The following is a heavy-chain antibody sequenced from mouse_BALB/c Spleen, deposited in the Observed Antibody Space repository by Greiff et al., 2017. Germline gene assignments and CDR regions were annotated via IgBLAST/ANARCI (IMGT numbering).Heavy chain of an antibody. CDR3: ARGDYGSSHPWFAY. J-gene: IGHJ3*01. CDR1: GYNFTSYW. CDR2: IYPGSGST. D-gene: IGHD1-1*01. Sequence: QVQLQQPGAELVKPGTSVKLSCKASGYNFTSYWINWVKLRPGQGLEWIGDIYPGSGSTNYNEKFKSKATLTVDTSSSTAYMQLSSLASEDSALYYCARGDYGSSHPWFAYWGQGTLVTVSA. V-gene: IGHV1-55*01.